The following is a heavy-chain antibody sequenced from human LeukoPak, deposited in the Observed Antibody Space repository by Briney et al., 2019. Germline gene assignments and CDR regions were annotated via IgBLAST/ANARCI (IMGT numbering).Heavy chain of an antibody. J-gene: IGHJ4*02. CDR2: INKGGSEK. D-gene: IGHD2-2*01. CDR1: GFTVSDYW. Sequence: PGGSLRLSWGAAGFTVSDYWMSWGRQGPGEWPEWVANINKGGSEKYYADSVKGRFTISRDNAKNSLDLQMNSLRVEDTAIYYCARLAVPPGNRGWYYHHWGQGTLVTVSS. V-gene: IGHV3-7*03. CDR3: ARLAVPPGNRGWYYHH.